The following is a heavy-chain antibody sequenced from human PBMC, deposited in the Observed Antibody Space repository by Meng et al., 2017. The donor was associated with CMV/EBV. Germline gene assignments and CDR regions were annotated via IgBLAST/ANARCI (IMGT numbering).Heavy chain of an antibody. CDR3: ATLGILLWLGFDP. Sequence: QVQQQECDPGLVKPSQNLPLTCTVSGGSISSGDYCCSWIRQPPGKGLEWIGYIYYSGSTYYNPSLTSRVTISIDTSKNQFSLKLSSVTAADPAVYYCATLGILLWLGFDPWGQGTLVTVSS. V-gene: IGHV4-30-4*08. J-gene: IGHJ5*02. CDR2: IYYSGST. D-gene: IGHD3-10*01. CDR1: GGSISSGDYC.